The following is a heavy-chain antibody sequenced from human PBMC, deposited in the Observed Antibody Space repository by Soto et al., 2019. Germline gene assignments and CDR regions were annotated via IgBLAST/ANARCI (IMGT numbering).Heavy chain of an antibody. CDR2: ISSSSSYI. CDR1: GFTFSSYS. V-gene: IGHV3-21*01. D-gene: IGHD5-12*01. CDR3: ARGRYSGYDYYYYYYMDV. Sequence: PGGSMRLSCAASGFTFSSYSRNWVRQATGKGLEWVSSISSSSSYIYYADSVKGRFTISRDNAKNSLYLQMNSLRAEDTAVYYCARGRYSGYDYYYYYYMDVWGKGTTVTVSS. J-gene: IGHJ6*03.